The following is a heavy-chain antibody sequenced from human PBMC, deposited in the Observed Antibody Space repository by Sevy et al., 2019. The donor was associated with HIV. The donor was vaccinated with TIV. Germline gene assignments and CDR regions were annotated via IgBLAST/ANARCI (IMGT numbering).Heavy chain of an antibody. CDR1: GGSFSGYY. J-gene: IGHJ4*02. D-gene: IGHD6-6*01. CDR2: INHSGST. V-gene: IGHV4-34*01. CDR3: ARILSIAARRPYFDY. Sequence: SETLSLTCAVYGGSFSGYYWSWIRQPPGKGLEWIGEINHSGSTNYNPSLKSRVTISVDTSKNQFSLKLSSVTAADTAEYYCARILSIAARRPYFDYWGQGTLVTVSS.